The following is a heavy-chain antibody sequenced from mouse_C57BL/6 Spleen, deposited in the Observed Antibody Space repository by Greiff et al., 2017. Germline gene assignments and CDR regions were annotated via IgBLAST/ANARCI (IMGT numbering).Heavy chain of an antibody. CDR1: GYTFTDYE. CDR3: TNYYGSSDLAY. Sequence: QVQLQQSGAELVRPGASVTLSCKASGYTFTDYEMHWVKQTPVHGLEWIGAIDPETGGTAYNQKFKGKAILTADKSSSTAYMELRSLTSEDSAVYYCTNYYGSSDLAYWGQETLVTVSA. CDR2: IDPETGGT. V-gene: IGHV1-15*01. D-gene: IGHD1-1*01. J-gene: IGHJ3*01.